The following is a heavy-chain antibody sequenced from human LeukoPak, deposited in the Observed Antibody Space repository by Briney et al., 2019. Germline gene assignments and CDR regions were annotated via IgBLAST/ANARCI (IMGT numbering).Heavy chain of an antibody. D-gene: IGHD1-14*01. CDR2: ISYDESNK. V-gene: IGHV3-30*03. J-gene: IGHJ4*02. CDR3: ARDFRWTGGYFDY. CDR1: GFTFSSYG. Sequence: PGGSLRLSCAASGFTFSSYGMHWVRQAPGKGLEWVAVISYDESNKYYADSVKGRFTISRDNSKNTLYLQMNSLRAEDTAVYYCARDFRWTGGYFDYWGQGTLVTVSS.